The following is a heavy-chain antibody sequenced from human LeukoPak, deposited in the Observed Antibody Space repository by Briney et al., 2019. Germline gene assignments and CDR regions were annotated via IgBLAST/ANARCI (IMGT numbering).Heavy chain of an antibody. CDR2: INHSGST. D-gene: IGHD1-1*01. J-gene: IGHJ4*02. Sequence: SETLSLTCAVYGGSFSGYYWSWIRQPPGKGLEWIGEINHSGSTNYNLSLKSRVTISVDTSKNQFSLKLSSVTAADTAVYYCARLTGAPDYWGQGTLVAVSS. V-gene: IGHV4-34*01. CDR1: GGSFSGYY. CDR3: ARLTGAPDY.